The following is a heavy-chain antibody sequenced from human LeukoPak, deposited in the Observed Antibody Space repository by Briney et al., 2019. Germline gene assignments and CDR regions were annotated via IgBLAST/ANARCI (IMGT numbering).Heavy chain of an antibody. J-gene: IGHJ6*03. CDR3: ARADCSSTSCPFLSDFYYYYMDV. V-gene: IGHV1-2*02. CDR2: VNPNSGGT. CDR1: GYTFTGYY. Sequence: ASVKVSCKASGYTFTGYYMHWVRQAPGQGLEWMGWVNPNSGGTNYAQKFQGRVTMTRDTSISTAYMELSRLRSDDTAVYYCARADCSSTSCPFLSDFYYYYMDVWGKGTTVTVSS. D-gene: IGHD2-2*01.